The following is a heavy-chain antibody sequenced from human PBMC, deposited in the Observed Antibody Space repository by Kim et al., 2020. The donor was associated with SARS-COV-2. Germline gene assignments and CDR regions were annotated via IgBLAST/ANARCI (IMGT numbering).Heavy chain of an antibody. Sequence: SGSTNSSPSLQSRVTISVDTSKNQFSLKLSCVPAADTAVYYCARGYQHWGQVTLVTVSS. CDR2: SGST. CDR3: ARGYQH. J-gene: IGHJ1*01. V-gene: IGHV4-59*09.